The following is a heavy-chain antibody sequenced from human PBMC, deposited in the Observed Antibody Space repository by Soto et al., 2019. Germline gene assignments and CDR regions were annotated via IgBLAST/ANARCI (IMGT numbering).Heavy chain of an antibody. CDR1: GGTFGNSA. V-gene: IGHV1-69*12. CDR2: IVPMFGTA. Sequence: QGQLVQSGAEVKKPGSSVNVSCKTSGGTFGNSAVTWVRQAPGQGLEWLGGIVPMFGTANYAQKFQGRVTITADESTITAYMELNSLKTDDTAVYYCARDGDPQSAFWSGPLGGGRFDPWGQGTLVTVSS. J-gene: IGHJ5*02. D-gene: IGHD3-3*01. CDR3: ARDGDPQSAFWSGPLGGGRFDP.